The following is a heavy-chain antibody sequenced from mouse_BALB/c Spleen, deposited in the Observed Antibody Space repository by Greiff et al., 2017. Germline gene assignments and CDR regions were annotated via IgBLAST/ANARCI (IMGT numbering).Heavy chain of an antibody. Sequence: VQLQQSGAELVRSGASVKLSCTASGFNIKDYYMHWVKQRPEQGLEWIGWIDPENGDTEYAPKFQGKATMTADTSSNTAYLQLSSLTSEDTAVYYCNRGDRLRDFDYWGQGTTLTVSS. J-gene: IGHJ2*01. CDR2: IDPENGDT. CDR1: GFNIKDYY. CDR3: NRGDRLRDFDY. D-gene: IGHD1-2*01. V-gene: IGHV14-4*02.